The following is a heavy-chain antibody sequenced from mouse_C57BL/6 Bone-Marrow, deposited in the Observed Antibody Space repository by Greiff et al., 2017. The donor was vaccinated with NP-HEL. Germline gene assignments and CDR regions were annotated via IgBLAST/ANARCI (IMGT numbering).Heavy chain of an antibody. V-gene: IGHV5-6*01. CDR1: GFTFSSYG. D-gene: IGHD2-3*01. CDR2: ISSGGSYT. J-gene: IGHJ1*03. CDR3: ARQDGYYDWYFDV. Sequence: EVQGVESGGDLVKPGGSLKLSCAASGFTFSSYGMSWVRQTPDKRLEWVATISSGGSYTYYPDSVKGRFTISRDNAKNTLYLQLSSLTSEDTAMYYCARQDGYYDWYFDVWGTGTTVTVSS.